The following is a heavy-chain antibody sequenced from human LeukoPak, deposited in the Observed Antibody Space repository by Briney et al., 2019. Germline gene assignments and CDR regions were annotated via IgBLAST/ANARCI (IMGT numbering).Heavy chain of an antibody. CDR2: IYSGGST. J-gene: IGHJ4*02. CDR3: LGYYYGSGSYYSGVDY. V-gene: IGHV3-66*01. Sequence: PGGSLRLSCAASGFTVSSNYMSWVRQAPGKGLEWVSVIYSGGSTYYADSVKGRFTISRDNSKNTLYLQMNSLRAEDTAVYYCLGYYYGSGSYYSGVDYWGQGTLVTVSS. CDR1: GFTVSSNY. D-gene: IGHD3-10*01.